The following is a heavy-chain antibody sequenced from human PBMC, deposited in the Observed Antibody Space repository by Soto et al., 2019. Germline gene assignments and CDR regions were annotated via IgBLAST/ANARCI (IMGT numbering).Heavy chain of an antibody. CDR1: GDSVSGGSHY. V-gene: IGHV4-61*01. D-gene: IGHD3-22*01. CDR3: ARGVGNSRGTSFDS. Sequence: PSETLSLTCTVSGDSVSGGSHYWSWIRQPPGKGLEWIAYIHYTGSTTYGPSLRSRITMSVDTSTKQFSLKLTSVTAADTAVYYCARGVGNSRGTSFDSWGQGALVTVSS. J-gene: IGHJ4*02. CDR2: IHYTGST.